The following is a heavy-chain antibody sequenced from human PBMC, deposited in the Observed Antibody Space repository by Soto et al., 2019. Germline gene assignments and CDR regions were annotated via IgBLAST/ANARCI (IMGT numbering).Heavy chain of an antibody. J-gene: IGHJ4*02. D-gene: IGHD2-2*01. Sequence: QVQLQESGPGLVKPSETLSLTCSVSGVSTSNHYWTWIRKPPGQGPEWIGCIYYRGTTNYNASFNSPVTISVDPSKNQFSLQLTSVTTADTAVYYCATGGASPYHDHEFDYWGPGILVTVSS. CDR3: ATGGASPYHDHEFDY. V-gene: IGHV4-59*11. CDR1: GVSTSNHY. CDR2: IYYRGTT.